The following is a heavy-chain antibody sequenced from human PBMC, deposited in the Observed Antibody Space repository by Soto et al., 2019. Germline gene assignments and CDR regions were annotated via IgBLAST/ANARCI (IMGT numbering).Heavy chain of an antibody. Sequence: QLQLQESGPGLVKPSETLSLTCTVSGGSISSSSYYWGWIRQPPGKGLEWIGSIYYSGSTYYNPSLKSRVTISVDTSKNQFSLKLSSVTAADTAVYYCARRSGYSYGIWYYFDYWGQGTLVTVSS. J-gene: IGHJ4*02. D-gene: IGHD5-18*01. CDR2: IYYSGST. CDR3: ARRSGYSYGIWYYFDY. CDR1: GGSISSSSYY. V-gene: IGHV4-39*01.